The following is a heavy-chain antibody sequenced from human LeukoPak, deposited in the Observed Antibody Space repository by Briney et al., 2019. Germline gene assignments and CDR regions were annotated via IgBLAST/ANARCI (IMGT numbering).Heavy chain of an antibody. Sequence: GGSLRLSCAAPGFTFSSYSMNWVRQAPGKGLEWVSSISSSSSYIYYADSVKGRFTISRDNAKNSLYLQMNSLRAEDTAVYYCAGDKGSGWTFDYWGQGTLVTVSS. V-gene: IGHV3-21*01. CDR2: ISSSSSYI. D-gene: IGHD6-19*01. CDR3: AGDKGSGWTFDY. J-gene: IGHJ4*02. CDR1: GFTFSSYS.